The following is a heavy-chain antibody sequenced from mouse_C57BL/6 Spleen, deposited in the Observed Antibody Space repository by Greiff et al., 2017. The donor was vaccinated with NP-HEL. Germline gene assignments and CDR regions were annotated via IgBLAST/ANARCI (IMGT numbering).Heavy chain of an antibody. V-gene: IGHV8-12*01. J-gene: IGHJ3*01. CDR2: IYWDDDK. D-gene: IGHD1-1*01. Sequence: QVQLKESGPGILQSSQTLSLTCSFSGFSLSTSGMGVSWIRQPSGKGLEWLAHIYWDDDKRYNPSLKSRLTISKDTSRNQVFLKITSVDTVDTATYYCARRDTYGSSYGAWFAYWGQGTLVTVSA. CDR3: ARRDTYGSSYGAWFAY. CDR1: GFSLSTSGMG.